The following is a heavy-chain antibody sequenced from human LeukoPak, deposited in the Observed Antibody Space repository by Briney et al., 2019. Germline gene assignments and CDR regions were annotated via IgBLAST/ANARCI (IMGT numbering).Heavy chain of an antibody. D-gene: IGHD1-26*01. Sequence: ASVKVSCKASGYTFTSYGISWVRQAPGQGPEWMGWISAYNGNTNYAQKLQGRVTMTTDTSTSTAYMELRSLRSDDTAVYYCARGKTSGELYYYYYYMDVWGKGTTVTVSS. J-gene: IGHJ6*03. V-gene: IGHV1-18*01. CDR3: ARGKTSGELYYYYYYMDV. CDR1: GYTFTSYG. CDR2: ISAYNGNT.